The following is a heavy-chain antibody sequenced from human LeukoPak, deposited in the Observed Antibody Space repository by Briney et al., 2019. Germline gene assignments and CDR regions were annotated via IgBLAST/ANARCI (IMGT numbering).Heavy chain of an antibody. Sequence: PSETLSLTCTVSGGSISSYFWSWIRQPAGKGLEWIGRIXVXXXSVYNPSLKSRVTMSVDTSKNQLSLRLKSVTAADTAVYFCARXXXXXXPXXYYPXXXXFDLWGRGALVTVSS. CDR2: IXVXXXS. CDR1: GGSISSYF. CDR3: ARXXXXXXPXXYYPXXXXFDL. J-gene: IGHJ2*01. V-gene: IGHV4-4*07. D-gene: IGHD3-22*01.